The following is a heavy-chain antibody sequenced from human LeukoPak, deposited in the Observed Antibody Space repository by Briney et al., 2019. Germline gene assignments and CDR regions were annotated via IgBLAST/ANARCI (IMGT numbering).Heavy chain of an antibody. Sequence: GGALEISCAASGFTVSSNYMSWGRPGPGKGVEGGSGIYRGGSTYYAASVKGRFTISRDNSKNTLYLQMNSLRAEDTAVYYCARSPDGYYYVGYFQHWGQGTLVTVSS. J-gene: IGHJ1*01. V-gene: IGHV3-53*01. D-gene: IGHD3-22*01. CDR2: IYRGGST. CDR1: GFTVSSNY. CDR3: ARSPDGYYYVGYFQH.